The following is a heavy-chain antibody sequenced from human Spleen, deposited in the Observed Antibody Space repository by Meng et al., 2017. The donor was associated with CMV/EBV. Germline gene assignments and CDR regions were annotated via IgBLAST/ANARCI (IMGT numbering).Heavy chain of an antibody. CDR2: INQDGSEK. J-gene: IGHJ4*02. Sequence: GGSLRLSCEASEFTFSRSWMSWVRQAPGRGLEWVANINQDGSEKYYGDSVKGRFTISRDNAKISLYLQMDSLRAEDTAVYYCARDLGSASGGYFDNWGQGTLVTVSS. CDR1: EFTFSRSW. CDR3: ARDLGSASGGYFDN. V-gene: IGHV3-7*01. D-gene: IGHD1-26*01.